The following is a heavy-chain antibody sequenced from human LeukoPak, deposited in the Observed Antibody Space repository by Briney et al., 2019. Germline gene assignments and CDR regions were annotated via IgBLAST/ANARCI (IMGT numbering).Heavy chain of an antibody. CDR3: ARHVLEGLTIFGVVAY. J-gene: IGHJ4*02. CDR1: GGSFSGYY. V-gene: IGHV4-34*01. D-gene: IGHD3-3*01. CDR2: INHSGST. Sequence: PSETLSLTCAVYGGSFSGYYWSWIRQPPGKGLEWIGEINHSGSTNYNPSLKSRVTISVDTSKNQFSLKLSSVTAADTAVYYCARHVLEGLTIFGVVAYWGQGTLVTVSS.